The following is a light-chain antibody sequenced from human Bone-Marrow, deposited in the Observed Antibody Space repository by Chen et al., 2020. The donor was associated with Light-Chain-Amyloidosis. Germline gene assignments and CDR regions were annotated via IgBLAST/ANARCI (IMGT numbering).Light chain of an antibody. CDR1: DLPTKY. CDR2: RDN. Sequence: SYELTQPPSVSVSPGQTARITCSGDDLPTKYAYWYQQKPGQAPVLVIHRDNERPAGISERFSGASSRTTATLTISGDQAEDEDDYHCQSADSSGTYEVIFGGGTKLTVL. V-gene: IGLV3-25*03. CDR3: QSADSSGTYEVI. J-gene: IGLJ2*01.